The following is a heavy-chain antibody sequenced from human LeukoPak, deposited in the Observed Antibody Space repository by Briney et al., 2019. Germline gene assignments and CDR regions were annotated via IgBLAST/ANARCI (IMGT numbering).Heavy chain of an antibody. V-gene: IGHV1-18*01. CDR3: ARERYCGGDCSIRYFQH. CDR1: GYTFTSYG. D-gene: IGHD2-21*02. J-gene: IGHJ1*01. CDR2: ISAYNGNT. Sequence: PRASVKVSCKASGYTFTSYGISWVRQAPGQGLEWMGWISAYNGNTNYAQKLQGRVTMTTDTSTSAAYMELRSLRSDDTAVYYCARERYCGGDCSIRYFQHWGQGTLVTVSS.